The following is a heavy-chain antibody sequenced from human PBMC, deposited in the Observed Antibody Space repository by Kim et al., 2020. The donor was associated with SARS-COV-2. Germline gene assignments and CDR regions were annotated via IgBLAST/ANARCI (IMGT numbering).Heavy chain of an antibody. Sequence: GGSLRLSCAASGVSLRSTYMSWVRQAPGKGLEWISVLYSGYDTYYADSVKGRFTISRDNSKNTLYLQMNMLRAEDTAVYYCARDRGAAAGQEGNWFDSWG. D-gene: IGHD6-13*01. CDR2: LYSGYDT. CDR1: GVSLRSTY. V-gene: IGHV3-53*01. CDR3: ARDRGAAAGQEGNWFDS. J-gene: IGHJ5*01.